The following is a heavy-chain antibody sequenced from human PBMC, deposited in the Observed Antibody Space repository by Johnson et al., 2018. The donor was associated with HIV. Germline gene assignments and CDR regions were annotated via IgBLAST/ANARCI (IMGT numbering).Heavy chain of an antibody. CDR1: GFTFDDYG. J-gene: IGHJ3*02. CDR2: ISWNGGSI. V-gene: IGHV3-9*01. CDR3: GREGEWGRRNLHAFDI. Sequence: VQLVESGGGLVQPGRSLRLSCVASGFTFDDYGMHWVRQAPGKGLEWVSGISWNGGSIGYADSVKGRFTISRDNAKNSLYLQMNSLRAEDTALYYCGREGEWGRRNLHAFDIWGQGTRVTVSS. D-gene: IGHD1-26*01.